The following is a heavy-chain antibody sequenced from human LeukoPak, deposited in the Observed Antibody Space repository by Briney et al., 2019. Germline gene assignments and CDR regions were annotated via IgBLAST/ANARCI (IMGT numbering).Heavy chain of an antibody. D-gene: IGHD1-1*01. J-gene: IGHJ4*02. Sequence: GGSLRLSCAGSGFTFSSYAMSWVRQAPGRGLEWVSAFGGGSSSTYYADSVRGRFTISRDNSKNTVYLQMDSLRAEDTAVYYCAKENPLQNWNYDYWGQGTLVTVSS. CDR1: GFTFSSYA. CDR3: AKENPLQNWNYDY. CDR2: FGGGSSST. V-gene: IGHV3-23*01.